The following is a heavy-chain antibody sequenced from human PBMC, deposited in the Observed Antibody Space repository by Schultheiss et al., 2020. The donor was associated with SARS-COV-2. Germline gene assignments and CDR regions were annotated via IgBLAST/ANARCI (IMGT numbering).Heavy chain of an antibody. CDR3: AKESLGGYTYFDY. D-gene: IGHD5-18*01. Sequence: SQTLSLTCTVSGDSISTYYWTWIRQSPGKGLEWIGYIYYSGSTNYNPSLKSRVTMSVDTSKNQFSLKLSSVTAADTAVYYCAKESLGGYTYFDYWGQGTLVTVSS. J-gene: IGHJ4*02. CDR1: GDSISTYY. V-gene: IGHV4-59*12. CDR2: IYYSGST.